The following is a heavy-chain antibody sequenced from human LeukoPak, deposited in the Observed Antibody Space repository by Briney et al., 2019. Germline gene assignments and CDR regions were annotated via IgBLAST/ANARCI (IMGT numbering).Heavy chain of an antibody. CDR3: ARDRVVVGAGAFDI. CDR2: IYQSGDT. Sequence: SQTLSLTCTVSGGSISSGGYSWSWIRQPPGKGLEWIGYIYQSGDTYYNPSLKSRVTISVDTSKNQFSLKLSSVTAADTAVYYCARDRVVVGAGAFDIWGQGTMVTVSS. V-gene: IGHV4-30-2*01. J-gene: IGHJ3*02. D-gene: IGHD1-26*01. CDR1: GGSISSGGYS.